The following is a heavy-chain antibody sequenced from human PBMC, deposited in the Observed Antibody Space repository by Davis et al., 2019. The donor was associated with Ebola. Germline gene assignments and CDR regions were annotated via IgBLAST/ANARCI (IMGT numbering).Heavy chain of an antibody. Sequence: MPSETLSLTCSVSGGSISSYYWSWIRQPPGKGLEWIGYIYYTGSTNYNPSLKSRVTISVDTSKNQLSLKLSSVTAADTAVYYCAREVESYFDPWGQGTLVTVSS. CDR2: IYYTGST. CDR3: AREVESYFDP. J-gene: IGHJ5*02. D-gene: IGHD1-1*01. V-gene: IGHV4-59*12. CDR1: GGSISSYY.